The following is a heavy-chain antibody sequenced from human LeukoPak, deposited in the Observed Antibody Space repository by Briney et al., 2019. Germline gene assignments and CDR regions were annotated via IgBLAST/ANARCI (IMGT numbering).Heavy chain of an antibody. D-gene: IGHD2-15*01. Sequence: GASVKVSCKASGYTFTGYYMHWVRQAPGKGLEWMGWINHNSGGTNYAHKLPGRDTMTRDTSLRTGYMGLCRVRSDGTGLYFCARDRVGGGGLTDYWGQGTLVTVSS. CDR3: ARDRVGGGGLTDY. V-gene: IGHV1-2*07. CDR1: GYTFTGYY. CDR2: INHNSGGT. J-gene: IGHJ4*02.